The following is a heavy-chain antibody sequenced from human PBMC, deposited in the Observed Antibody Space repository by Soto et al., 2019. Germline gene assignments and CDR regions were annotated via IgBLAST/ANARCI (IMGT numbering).Heavy chain of an antibody. V-gene: IGHV2-5*02. CDR3: AHRQDCQKPDYVDH. CDR2: IYWDDNK. J-gene: IGHJ4*02. D-gene: IGHD2-21*02. CDR1: GFSLSTSGVG. Sequence: QITLKESGPTLGKPTQTLTLTCTFSGFSLSTSGVGVGWIRQPPGKALEWLALIYWDDNKRYSPSLKIRLTITKDTSKNQVVLTMTNMDPVDTATYCCAHRQDCQKPDYVDHWGQGTLVTVSS.